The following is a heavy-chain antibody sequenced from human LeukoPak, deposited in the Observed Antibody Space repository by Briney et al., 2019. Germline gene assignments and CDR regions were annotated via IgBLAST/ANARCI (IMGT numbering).Heavy chain of an antibody. CDR1: SGYW. D-gene: IGHD6-19*01. V-gene: IGHV3-7*01. J-gene: IGHJ4*02. CDR3: ARMIGSGWYGGYFDY. CDR2: IKQDGSEK. Sequence: GGSLRLSCAAFSGYWMTWVRPAPGKGLEWVANIKQDGSEKYYVDSVKGRLTISRDNAKNSLYLQMNSLRAEDTAVYYCARMIGSGWYGGYFDYWGQGTLVTVSS.